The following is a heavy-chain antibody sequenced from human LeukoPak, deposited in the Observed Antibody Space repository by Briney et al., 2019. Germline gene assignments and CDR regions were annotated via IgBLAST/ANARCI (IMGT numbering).Heavy chain of an antibody. CDR2: IYYSGST. D-gene: IGHD3-10*01. Sequence: PSETLSLTCTVSGGSISSYYCSWIRQPPGKGLEWIGYIYYSGSTNYNPSLKSRVTISVDTSKNQFSLKLSSVTAADTAVYYCARHGVTYYYGSGSYYNALYFDYWGQGTLVTVSS. CDR3: ARHGVTYYYGSGSYYNALYFDY. V-gene: IGHV4-59*08. J-gene: IGHJ4*02. CDR1: GGSISSYY.